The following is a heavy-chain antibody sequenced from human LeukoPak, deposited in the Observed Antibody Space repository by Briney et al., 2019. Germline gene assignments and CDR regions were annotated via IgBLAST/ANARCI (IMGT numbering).Heavy chain of an antibody. CDR3: APATAQQLLY. CDR2: INTDGSST. CDR1: GFTFSSYW. Sequence: GGSLRLSCAASGFTFSSYWMHWVRQAPGKGLVWVSRINTDGSSTSYADSVKGRFTISRDDAKNTLYLQMNSLRAEDTAVYYCAPATAQQLLYWGQGTLVTVSS. D-gene: IGHD6-13*01. V-gene: IGHV3-74*01. J-gene: IGHJ4*02.